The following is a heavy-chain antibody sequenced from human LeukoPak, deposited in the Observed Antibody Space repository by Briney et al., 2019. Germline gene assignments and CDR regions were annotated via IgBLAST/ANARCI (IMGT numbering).Heavy chain of an antibody. Sequence: GASVKVSCKASRGTFSSYAISWVRQAPGQGLEWMGWISAYNGNTNYAQKLQGRVTMTTDASTSTAYMELRSLRSDDTAVYYCARIWRGYSYGYFDYWGQGTLVTVSS. CDR1: RGTFSSYA. V-gene: IGHV1-18*01. CDR3: ARIWRGYSYGYFDY. CDR2: ISAYNGNT. D-gene: IGHD5-18*01. J-gene: IGHJ4*02.